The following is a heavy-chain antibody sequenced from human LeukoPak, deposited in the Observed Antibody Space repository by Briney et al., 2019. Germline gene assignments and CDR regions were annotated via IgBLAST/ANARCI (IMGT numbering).Heavy chain of an antibody. J-gene: IGHJ3*02. CDR3: ARLTTGYSSSWYTFDI. V-gene: IGHV4-59*08. D-gene: IGHD6-13*01. Sequence: PSETLSLTCTVSGGSISSYYWSWIRQPPGKGLEWIGYIYYSGSTNYSPSLKSRVTISVDTSKNQFSLKLSSVTAADTAVYYCARLTTGYSSSWYTFDIWGQGTMVTVSS. CDR1: GGSISSYY. CDR2: IYYSGST.